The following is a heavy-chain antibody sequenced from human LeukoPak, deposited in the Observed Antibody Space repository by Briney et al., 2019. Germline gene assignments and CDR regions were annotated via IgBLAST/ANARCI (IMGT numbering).Heavy chain of an antibody. V-gene: IGHV3-30-3*01. D-gene: IGHD6-19*01. CDR2: ISYDGSNK. Sequence: GGSLRLSCAASGFTFSSYAMHWVRQAPGKGLEWVAVISYDGSNKYYADSVKGRLTISRDNSKNTLYLQMNSLRAEDTAVYYCARENRVGSSGCDYWGQGTLVTVSS. J-gene: IGHJ4*02. CDR3: ARENRVGSSGCDY. CDR1: GFTFSSYA.